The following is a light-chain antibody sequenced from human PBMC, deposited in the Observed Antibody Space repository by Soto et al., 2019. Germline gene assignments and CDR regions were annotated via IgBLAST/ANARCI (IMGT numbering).Light chain of an antibody. V-gene: IGKV3-11*01. J-gene: IGKJ4*02. CDR3: QHRDTWPPSVT. CDR1: QSVGTF. CDR2: DVS. Sequence: EVVLAQPPDTLSLSPGARATLSCRASQSVGTFLNWYQHKPGQAPRLLIYDVSKRATGIPARFGGSGSGTDFALTIRKLEPQAFAVSYCQHRDTWPPSVTFGGGTRV.